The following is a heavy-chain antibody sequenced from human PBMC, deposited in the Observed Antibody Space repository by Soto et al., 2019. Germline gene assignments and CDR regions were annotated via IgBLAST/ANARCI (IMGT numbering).Heavy chain of an antibody. J-gene: IGHJ4*02. V-gene: IGHV3-23*01. CDR1: GFTFSTYA. D-gene: IGHD6-13*01. CDR2: IGGSGGRT. CDR3: AKRDGRSSSWLLFDY. Sequence: EVQLLESGGGLVQPGGSLRLSCAASGFTFSTYAMSWVRQAPGKGLEWVSSIGGSGGRTYYADSVKGRFTISRDDSKNTLFLQMNSLRAEDTALYYCAKRDGRSSSWLLFDYWGQGTLVTVSS.